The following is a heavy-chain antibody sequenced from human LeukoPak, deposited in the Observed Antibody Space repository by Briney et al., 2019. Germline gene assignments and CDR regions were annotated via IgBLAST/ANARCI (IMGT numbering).Heavy chain of an antibody. D-gene: IGHD6-25*01. Sequence: PGGSLRLSCAASGFTVSSYEMNWVRQAPGKGLEWVSYISSSGSTIYYADSVKGRFTISRDNAKNSLYLQMNSLRAEDTAVYYCAREPLSRSSGGAFDIWGQGTMVTVPS. CDR2: ISSSGSTI. CDR3: AREPLSRSSGGAFDI. J-gene: IGHJ3*02. CDR1: GFTVSSYE. V-gene: IGHV3-48*03.